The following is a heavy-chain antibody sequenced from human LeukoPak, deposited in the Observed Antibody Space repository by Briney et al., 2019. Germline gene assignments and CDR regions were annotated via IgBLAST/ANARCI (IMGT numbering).Heavy chain of an antibody. Sequence: GGSLRLSCALSGFTLSSYAMSWVRQAPGEGLEWVSTFTGSGGNAYYADSVKGRFIISRDNSKNTLYLQMNSLRAEDTAVYYCAKSRLNSGSYYDFDFWGQGTLVTVSS. CDR2: FTGSGGNA. V-gene: IGHV3-23*01. CDR3: AKSRLNSGSYYDFDF. J-gene: IGHJ4*02. CDR1: GFTLSSYA. D-gene: IGHD1-26*01.